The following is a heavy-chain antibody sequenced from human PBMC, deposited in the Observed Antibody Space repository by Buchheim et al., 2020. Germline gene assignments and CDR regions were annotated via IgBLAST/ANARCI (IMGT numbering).Heavy chain of an antibody. Sequence: VQLVESGGGLVQPGGSLRLSCAASGFTFSDLWMHWVRQTPGKGLMWVSRINSDGSSTIYGESVKGRSTVSRDNAKNTLYLQMNSLRAEDTGVYYCARDPLLNGGTLDYWGQGT. CDR2: INSDGSST. CDR1: GFTFSDLW. D-gene: IGHD1-1*01. J-gene: IGHJ4*02. CDR3: ARDPLLNGGTLDY. V-gene: IGHV3-74*01.